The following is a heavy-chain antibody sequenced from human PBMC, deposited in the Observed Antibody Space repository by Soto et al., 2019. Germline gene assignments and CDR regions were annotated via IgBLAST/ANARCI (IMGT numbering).Heavy chain of an antibody. CDR3: ATLARELLQRYGMDV. CDR1: GGTFSSYA. CDR2: IIPMFATT. V-gene: IGHV1-69*01. Sequence: QVQLVQSGAEVTKPGSSVKVSCKASGGTFSSYAISWVRQAPGQGLEWMGGIIPMFATTNYAQRFQGRVTITADASTSTAYMELSSLSPEDTAVYYCATLARELLQRYGMDVWGQGTTVTVSS. J-gene: IGHJ6*02. D-gene: IGHD1-26*01.